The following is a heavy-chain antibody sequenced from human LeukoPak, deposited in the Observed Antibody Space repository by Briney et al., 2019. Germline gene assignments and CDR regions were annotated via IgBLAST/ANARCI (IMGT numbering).Heavy chain of an antibody. V-gene: IGHV3-23*01. CDR1: GFTFSQHG. J-gene: IGHJ4*02. CDR2: IRADAVTT. D-gene: IGHD5-24*01. Sequence: GGSLRLSCVASGFTFSQHGMNWVRQAPGKGLEWVSGIRADAVTTYYADSVKGRFIISRDNSKKTVYLQMNSLSAEDAAVYYCVKDDGWVQYANWGQGTLVTVSS. CDR3: VKDDGWVQYAN.